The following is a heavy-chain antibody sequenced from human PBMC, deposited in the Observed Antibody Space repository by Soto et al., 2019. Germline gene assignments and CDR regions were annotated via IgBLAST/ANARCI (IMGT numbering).Heavy chain of an antibody. J-gene: IGHJ5*02. CDR2: ISANNDHT. D-gene: IGHD6-19*01. CDR1: GYTFTSYD. V-gene: IGHV1-18*01. Sequence: ASVKVSCKASGYTFTSYDINWVRQATGQGLEWMGWISANNDHTNYPQKLQGRVTMTTDTSTSTAYMELSRLRSDDTAVYYCARDQSRSDNCWWLDPWGQGTQVTVPQ. CDR3: ARDQSRSDNCWWLDP.